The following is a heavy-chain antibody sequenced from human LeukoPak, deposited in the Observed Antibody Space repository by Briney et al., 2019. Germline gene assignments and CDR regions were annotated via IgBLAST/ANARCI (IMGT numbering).Heavy chain of an antibody. D-gene: IGHD3-3*01. CDR1: GGSISSGGYY. J-gene: IGHJ6*02. CDR3: ARGPFVDDFWSGYSLGGYYYGMDV. CDR2: IYYSGST. Sequence: PSETLSLTCTVSGGSISSGGYYWSWIRQHPGKGLEWIGYIYYSGSTYYNPSLKSRVTISVDTSKNQFSLKLSSVTAADTAVYYCARGPFVDDFWSGYSLGGYYYGMDVWGQGTTVTVSS. V-gene: IGHV4-31*03.